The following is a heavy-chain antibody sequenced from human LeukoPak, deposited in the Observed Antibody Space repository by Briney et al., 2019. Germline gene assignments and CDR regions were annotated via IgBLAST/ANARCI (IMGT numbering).Heavy chain of an antibody. V-gene: IGHV4-61*05. CDR3: ARAMITFGGVIVSFDY. CDR1: GISISRTIYY. CDR2: IYYSGST. Sequence: SETLSLTCSVSGISISRTIYYWGWIRQPPGTGLEWIGYIYYSGSTNYNPSLKSRVTISVDTSKNQFSLKLSSVTAADTAVYYCARAMITFGGVIVSFDYWGQGTLVTVSS. D-gene: IGHD3-16*02. J-gene: IGHJ4*02.